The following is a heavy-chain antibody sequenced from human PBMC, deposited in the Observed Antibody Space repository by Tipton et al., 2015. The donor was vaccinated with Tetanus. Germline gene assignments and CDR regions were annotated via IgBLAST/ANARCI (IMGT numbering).Heavy chain of an antibody. CDR1: GGTFNSYT. Sequence: QSGPEVKRPGSSVKVSCKASGGTFNSYTITWVRQAPGQGLEWMGGIIPMFGTETYSQDLQGRVSITADESTGTAYMELTNLKSEDTAVYYCARDQNGDFVYWGPGAQVTVSS. D-gene: IGHD4-17*01. CDR2: IIPMFGTE. CDR3: ARDQNGDFVY. V-gene: IGHV1-69*01. J-gene: IGHJ4*02.